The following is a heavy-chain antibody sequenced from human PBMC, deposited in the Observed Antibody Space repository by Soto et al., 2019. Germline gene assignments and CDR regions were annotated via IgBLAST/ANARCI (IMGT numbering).Heavy chain of an antibody. V-gene: IGHV1-69*02. CDR2: VNPILSLS. Sequence: QVQLVQSGAEVKRPGSSVKLSCKASGDTFNFYSINWVRQAPGLGLEWLGRVNPILSLSNYAQRFQGRVTMTADKSTSTAYMILNSLKSEDTAIYYCATSYGSGYRAFDYWGQGALVTVSS. D-gene: IGHD3-10*01. CDR1: GDTFNFYS. CDR3: ATSYGSGYRAFDY. J-gene: IGHJ4*02.